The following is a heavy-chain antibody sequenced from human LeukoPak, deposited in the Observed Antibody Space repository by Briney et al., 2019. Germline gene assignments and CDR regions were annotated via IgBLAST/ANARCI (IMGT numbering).Heavy chain of an antibody. D-gene: IGHD1-26*01. CDR2: MNPNSGNT. CDR1: GYTFTSYD. V-gene: IGHV1-8*01. CDR3: ARGVSSGSYSFYYYYYYMDV. J-gene: IGHJ6*03. Sequence: ASVTVSFTASGYTFTSYDINWVRQAPGQGLEWMGWMNPNSGNTGYAQKFQGRVTMTRNTSISTAYMELSSLRSEDTAVYYCARGVSSGSYSFYYYYYYMDVWGKGTTVTVSS.